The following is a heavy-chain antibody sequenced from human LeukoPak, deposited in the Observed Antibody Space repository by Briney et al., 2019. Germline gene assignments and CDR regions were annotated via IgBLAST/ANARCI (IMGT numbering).Heavy chain of an antibody. D-gene: IGHD2-21*01. J-gene: IGHJ5*02. CDR2: INPNRGGT. Sequence: GASVTVSCKPSGYSFTDYYMHWVRQAPGQGLEWMGWINPNRGGTNSAQKFQGRVTMTRDTSITTVYMEVSWLTSDDTAIYYCARADRLDGGPYLIGPWGQGTLVTVSS. CDR3: ARADRLDGGPYLIGP. V-gene: IGHV1-2*02. CDR1: GYSFTDYY.